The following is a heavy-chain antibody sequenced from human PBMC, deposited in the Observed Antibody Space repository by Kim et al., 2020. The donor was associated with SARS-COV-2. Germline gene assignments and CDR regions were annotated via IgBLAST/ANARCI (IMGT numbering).Heavy chain of an antibody. CDR1: GFTFRNYA. CDR2: IYNDASGT. Sequence: GGSLRLSCAASGFTFRNYAMGWVRQAPGKGLEWVSAIYNDASGTVYADSVEGRFTIYRDNSQDTLSLQMNSLRAEDTARYYCVKLGKECWLATFYFDYLG. CDR3: VKLGKECWLATFYFDY. J-gene: IGHJ4*01. V-gene: IGHV3-23*03. D-gene: IGHD3-9*01.